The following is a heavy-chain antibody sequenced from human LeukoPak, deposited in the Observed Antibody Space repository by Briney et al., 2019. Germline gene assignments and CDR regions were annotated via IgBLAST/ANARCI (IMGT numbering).Heavy chain of an antibody. Sequence: GRSLRLSCAASGFTFSSYGMHWVRQAPGKGLEWVAVIWYDGSNKYYADSVKGRFTISRDNSKNTLYLQMNSLRAEDTTVYYCARGVTRYCSSTSCYYFNYWGQGTLVTVSS. V-gene: IGHV3-33*01. D-gene: IGHD2-2*01. CDR2: IWYDGSNK. CDR3: ARGVTRYCSSTSCYYFNY. J-gene: IGHJ4*02. CDR1: GFTFSSYG.